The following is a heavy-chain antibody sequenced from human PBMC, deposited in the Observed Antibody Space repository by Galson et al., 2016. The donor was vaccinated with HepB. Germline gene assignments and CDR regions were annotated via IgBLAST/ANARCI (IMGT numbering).Heavy chain of an antibody. CDR2: ISAYSGDT. Sequence: QSGAEVTKPGASVKVSCKASGSTFTSNGISWVRQAPGQGLEWMGWISAYSGDTNYALKFQGRIIMTTDTPTSTAYMELTSLRSDDTAVYYCARDINYIVGPKEWDWGQGTPVIVSS. CDR1: GSTFTSNG. V-gene: IGHV1-18*01. D-gene: IGHD1-26*01. J-gene: IGHJ4*02. CDR3: ARDINYIVGPKEWD.